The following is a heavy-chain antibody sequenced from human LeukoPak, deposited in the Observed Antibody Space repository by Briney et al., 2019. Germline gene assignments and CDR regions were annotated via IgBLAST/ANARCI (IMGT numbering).Heavy chain of an antibody. CDR1: GFTFSSAW. V-gene: IGHV3-15*04. CDR3: ATGFSTATHDGY. CDR2: IVQTSGGGTT. Sequence: GGSLRLSCAASGFTFSSAWMTWVRQAPGKGLEWVGRIVQTSGGGTTEYAAPVKGRFTISRDDSTNTLYLQMYSLKTEDTAVYYCATGFSTATHDGYWGQGTLVTVSS. J-gene: IGHJ4*02. D-gene: IGHD2-15*01.